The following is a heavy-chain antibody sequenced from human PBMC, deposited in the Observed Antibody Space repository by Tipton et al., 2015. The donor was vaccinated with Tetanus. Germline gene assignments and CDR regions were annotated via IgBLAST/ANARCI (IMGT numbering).Heavy chain of an antibody. Sequence: GLVKPSETLSLTCTVSGGSLSSLLWTWTRLSPGKGLERIGYIDHSGNTNYNPSLRSRVTMSLDTSENQISLKMTSVTAADTAVYYCAGVTAQRTELYFEHWGQGTQVTVSS. CDR1: GGSLSSLL. CDR3: AGVTAQRTELYFEH. D-gene: IGHD2-8*02. V-gene: IGHV4-59*11. CDR2: IDHSGNT. J-gene: IGHJ1*01.